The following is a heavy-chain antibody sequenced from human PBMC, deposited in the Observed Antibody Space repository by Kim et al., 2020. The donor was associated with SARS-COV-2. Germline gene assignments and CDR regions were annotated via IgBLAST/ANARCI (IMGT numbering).Heavy chain of an antibody. CDR3: ASNGN. CDR2: KQDGSEK. J-gene: IGHJ4*02. Sequence: KQDGSEKFYGEHVKGRFTISRDNAKNSLYLQMNSLRAEDTAVYYCASNGNWGQGTLVTVSS. D-gene: IGHD2-8*01. V-gene: IGHV3-7*01.